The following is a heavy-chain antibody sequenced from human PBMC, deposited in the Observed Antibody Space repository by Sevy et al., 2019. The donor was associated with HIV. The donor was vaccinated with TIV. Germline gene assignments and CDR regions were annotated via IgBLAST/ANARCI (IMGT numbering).Heavy chain of an antibody. J-gene: IGHJ4*02. CDR2: IKXKXXGGTT. CDR1: XXXXXNAW. Sequence: GXSLXLXCAAXXXXXXNAWMXXVRQAPXKXLEXXXXIKXKXXGGTTDYAAPVKGRFTISRDDSKNTLYLQMNSLKTEDTAIYYCTXXSKKXXLXAXXXXXGQGTLVTVSS. V-gene: IGHV3-15*01. CDR3: TXXSKKXXLXAXXXX.